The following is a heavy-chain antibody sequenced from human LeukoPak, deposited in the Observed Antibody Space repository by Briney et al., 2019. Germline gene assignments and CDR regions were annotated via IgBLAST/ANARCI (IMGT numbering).Heavy chain of an antibody. CDR3: ARLSIAVAGTEPFDY. Sequence: SETLSLTCAVYGGSFSGYYWSWIRQPPGKGLEWIGEINHSGSTNYNPSLKSRVTISADTSKNQFSLKLSSVTAADTAVYYCARLSIAVAGTEPFDYWGQGTLVTVSS. D-gene: IGHD6-19*01. J-gene: IGHJ4*02. V-gene: IGHV4-34*01. CDR1: GGSFSGYY. CDR2: INHSGST.